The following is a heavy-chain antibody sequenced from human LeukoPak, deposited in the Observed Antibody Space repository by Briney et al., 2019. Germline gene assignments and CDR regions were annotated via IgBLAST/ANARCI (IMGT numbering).Heavy chain of an antibody. Sequence: SETLSLTCTVSGGSISTYYWSWIRQPPGKGLEWIGYIYYTGSTSYNPSLKSRVTMSLDASKNQFSLKLSSVTAADTAVYYCARAHYYYYMDVWGKGTTVTISS. V-gene: IGHV4-59*01. J-gene: IGHJ6*03. CDR3: ARAHYYYYMDV. CDR2: IYYTGST. CDR1: GGSISTYY.